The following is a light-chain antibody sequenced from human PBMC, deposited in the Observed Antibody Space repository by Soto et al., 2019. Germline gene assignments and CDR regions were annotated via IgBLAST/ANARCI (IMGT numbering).Light chain of an antibody. J-gene: IGLJ2*01. V-gene: IGLV1-40*01. CDR2: GNS. CDR3: QSYDSGLSVV. CDR1: SSNIGAGYD. Sequence: QYVLTQPPSVSGAPGQRVTISCTGSSSNIGAGYDVHWYQQLPGTAPKVLIYGNSNRPSGVPDRFSGSKSGTSASLAITGLQAEDEAEYYCQSYDSGLSVVFGGGTKLTVL.